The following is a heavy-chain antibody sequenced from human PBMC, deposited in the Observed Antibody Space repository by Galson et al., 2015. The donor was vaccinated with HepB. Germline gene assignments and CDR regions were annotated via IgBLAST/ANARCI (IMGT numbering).Heavy chain of an antibody. CDR2: MNPNSGNT. CDR1: GYTFTSYD. V-gene: IGHV1-8*01. J-gene: IGHJ1*01. Sequence: SVKVSCKASGYTFTSYDINWVRQATGQGLEWMGWMNPNSGNTGYAQKFQGRVTMTRNTSISTAYMELSSLRSEDTAVYYCARGRGYYYDSSGYYGPHWGQGTLVTVSS. D-gene: IGHD3-22*01. CDR3: ARGRGYYYDSSGYYGPH.